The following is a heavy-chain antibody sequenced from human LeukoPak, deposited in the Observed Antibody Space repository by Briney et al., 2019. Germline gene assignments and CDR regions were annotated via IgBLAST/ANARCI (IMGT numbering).Heavy chain of an antibody. CDR3: ARYSGFSEWSIYYRYYYMDV. Sequence: PSETLSLTCAVYGGSFSGYYWSWIRQPPGKGLEWIGELNHRGSTNYNPSLKSRVTISVDTSKNQFSLKLNSVTAADTAVYYCARYSGFSEWSIYYRYYYMDVWGKGTTVTVSS. CDR2: LNHRGST. CDR1: GGSFSGYY. V-gene: IGHV4-34*01. J-gene: IGHJ6*03. D-gene: IGHD3-3*01.